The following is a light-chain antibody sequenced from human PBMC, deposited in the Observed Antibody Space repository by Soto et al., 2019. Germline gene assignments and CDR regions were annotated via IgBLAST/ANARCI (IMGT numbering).Light chain of an antibody. Sequence: QSVLTQPRSVSGSPGQSVALSCTGTSSDVGGYKYVSWYQQHPAKAPTLMIYDVSDRPSGVPDRFSGSKSGNTASLTISGLQAEDEADYYCCSYAGSNTWVFGGGTKLTVL. V-gene: IGLV2-11*01. CDR2: DVS. CDR1: SSDVGGYKY. CDR3: CSYAGSNTWV. J-gene: IGLJ3*02.